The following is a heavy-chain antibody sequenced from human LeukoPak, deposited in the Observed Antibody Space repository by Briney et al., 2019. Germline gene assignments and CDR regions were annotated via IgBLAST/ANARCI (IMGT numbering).Heavy chain of an antibody. Sequence: AETLSLTCTVSGGSISGYYWSWIRQPPGKGLEWIGNKNYSGSTNYNPSLKSRVTISVDTSKNQFSLKLSSVTAADTAVYYCANYHDYSNFQGAYYLDYWGQGTLVTVSS. D-gene: IGHD4-11*01. J-gene: IGHJ4*02. CDR2: KNYSGST. V-gene: IGHV4-59*08. CDR3: ANYHDYSNFQGAYYLDY. CDR1: GGSISGYY.